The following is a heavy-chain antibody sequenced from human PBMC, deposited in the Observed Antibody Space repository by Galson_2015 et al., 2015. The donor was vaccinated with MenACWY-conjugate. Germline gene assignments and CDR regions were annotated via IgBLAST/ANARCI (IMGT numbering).Heavy chain of an antibody. CDR2: INSDGSST. CDR1: GFTFSRYW. J-gene: IGHJ6*02. V-gene: IGHV3-74*01. Sequence: LRLSCAASGFTFSRYWMPWVRQAPGKGLVWVSRINSDGSSTSYADSVKGRFTISRDNAKNTLYLQMNSLRAEDTAVYYCARGYYYYGMDVWGQGTTVTVSS. CDR3: ARGYYYYGMDV.